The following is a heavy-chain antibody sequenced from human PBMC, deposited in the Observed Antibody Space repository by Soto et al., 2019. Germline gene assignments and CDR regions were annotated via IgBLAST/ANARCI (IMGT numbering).Heavy chain of an antibody. CDR2: IYYSGNT. Sequence: PSETLSLTCTVSGGSLGSSSYYWGWIRQSPGKGLEWIGNIYYSGNTFYNPSLKSRVTISVDTSKNQFSLKLSSVTAADTAVYYCASGVCSGGSCYIDYWGQGTLVTVSS. J-gene: IGHJ4*02. CDR3: ASGVCSGGSCYIDY. CDR1: GGSLGSSSYY. V-gene: IGHV4-39*07. D-gene: IGHD2-15*01.